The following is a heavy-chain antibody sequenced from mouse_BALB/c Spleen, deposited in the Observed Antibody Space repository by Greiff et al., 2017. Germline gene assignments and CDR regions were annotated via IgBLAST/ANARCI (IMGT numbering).Heavy chain of an antibody. V-gene: IGHV7-3*02. D-gene: IGHD2-1*01. CDR2: IRNKANGYTT. CDR3: ARDHIYFAY. Sequence: EVKLVESGGGLVQPGGSLRLSCATSGFTFTDYYMSWVRQPPGKALEWLGFIRNKANGYTTEYSASVKGRFTISRDNSQSILYLQMNTLRAEDSATYYCARDHIYFAYWGQGTLVTVSA. J-gene: IGHJ3*01. CDR1: GFTFTDYY.